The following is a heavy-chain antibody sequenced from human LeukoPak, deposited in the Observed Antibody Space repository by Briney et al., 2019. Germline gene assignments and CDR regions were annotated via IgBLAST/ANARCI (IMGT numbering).Heavy chain of an antibody. V-gene: IGHV3-23*01. CDR2: ITITVGGA. CDR3: AREAWRPYLDY. J-gene: IGHJ4*02. Sequence: GGSLRLSCEASGFLFRAYAMSWVRQAPGKGLEWLSTITITVGGAYYIDSVKGRFTMSRDNSKNTLYLQMNSLRAEDTAVYYCAREAWRPYLDYWGQGTPVTVSS. CDR1: GFLFRAYA. D-gene: IGHD3-3*01.